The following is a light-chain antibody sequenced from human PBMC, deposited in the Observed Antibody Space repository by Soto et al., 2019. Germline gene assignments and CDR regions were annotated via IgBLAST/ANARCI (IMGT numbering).Light chain of an antibody. CDR3: ATWDDSLSAPVV. CDR1: SSNFGSNY. Sequence: QSVLTQPPSASGTPGQRVTISCSGSSSNFGSNYVSWYQQLPGTAPKLLIYRNNQRPSGVPDRFSGSKSGTSASLAISGLRSEDEADYYCATWDDSLSAPVVFGGGTKLTVL. CDR2: RNN. V-gene: IGLV1-47*01. J-gene: IGLJ2*01.